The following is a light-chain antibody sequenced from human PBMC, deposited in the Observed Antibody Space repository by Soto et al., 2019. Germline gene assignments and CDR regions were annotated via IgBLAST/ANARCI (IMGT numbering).Light chain of an antibody. CDR2: DVS. CDR1: SSDVGGYNY. J-gene: IGLJ2*01. CDR3: CSYTGSYTLV. V-gene: IGLV2-11*01. Sequence: QPALTQPRSVSGSHGQSLTISCTGTSSDVGGYNYVSWYQQHPGKAPKLMIYDVSKRPSGVPDRFSGPKSGNTASLTISGLQAEDEADYYCCSYTGSYTLVFGGGT.